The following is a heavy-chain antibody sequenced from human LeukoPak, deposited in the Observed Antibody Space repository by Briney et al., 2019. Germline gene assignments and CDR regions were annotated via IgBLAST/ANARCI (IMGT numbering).Heavy chain of an antibody. CDR3: ARRLGGAWFDP. Sequence: GGSLRLSCAASGFTFSTYSMKWVRQAPGKGLEWVSYISDSSATYYADSVRGRFTISRENDKNSLFLQMNSLRAEDTAVYYCARRLGGAWFDPWGQGTLVTVSS. V-gene: IGHV3-48*01. CDR1: GFTFSTYS. D-gene: IGHD3-10*01. CDR2: ISDSSAT. J-gene: IGHJ5*02.